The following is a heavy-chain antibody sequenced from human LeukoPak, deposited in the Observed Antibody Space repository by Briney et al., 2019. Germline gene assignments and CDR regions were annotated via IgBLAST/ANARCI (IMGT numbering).Heavy chain of an antibody. CDR3: AAQKIYCSSSSCYYFDY. Sequence: SETLSLTCTVSGGSISSGDYYWRWIRQPPRKGLEWIGYIYYSGSTYYNPSLKSRVTISVDTSKNQFSLMLSSVTAADTAVYYCAAQKIYCSSSSCYYFDYWGQGTLVTVSS. V-gene: IGHV4-30-4*01. J-gene: IGHJ4*02. D-gene: IGHD2-2*01. CDR2: IYYSGST. CDR1: GGSISSGDYY.